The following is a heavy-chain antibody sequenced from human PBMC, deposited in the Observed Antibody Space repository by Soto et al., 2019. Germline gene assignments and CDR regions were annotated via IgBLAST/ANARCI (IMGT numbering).Heavy chain of an antibody. D-gene: IGHD2-8*01. CDR1: GFTFSSYA. CDR3: VKAVYLLDFDY. J-gene: IGHJ4*02. CDR2: ISGTGTTT. Sequence: HPGGSLRLSCAASGFTFSSYAMTWVRQAPGKGLEWVSTISGTGTTTYHADSVKGRFTISRDNSKNTLYLQMNSLRTEDTAVYYCVKAVYLLDFDYWGQGTLVTVSS. V-gene: IGHV3-23*01.